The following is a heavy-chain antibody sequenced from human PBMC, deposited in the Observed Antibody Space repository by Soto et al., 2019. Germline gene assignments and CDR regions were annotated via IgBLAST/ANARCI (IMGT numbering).Heavy chain of an antibody. CDR1: GGTFSSYT. CDR2: IIPILGIA. CDR3: ARDHRRYSSGWYVDY. J-gene: IGHJ4*02. Sequence: SVKVSCKASGGTFSSYTISWVRQAPGQGLEWMGRIIPILGIANYAQKFQGRVTITADKSTSTAYMELSSLRSEDTAVYYCARDHRRYSSGWYVDYWGQGTLVTVSS. V-gene: IGHV1-69*04. D-gene: IGHD6-19*01.